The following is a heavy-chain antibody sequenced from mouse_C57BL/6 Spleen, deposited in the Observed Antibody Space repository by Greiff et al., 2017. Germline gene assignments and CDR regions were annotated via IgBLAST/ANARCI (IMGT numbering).Heavy chain of an antibody. Sequence: DVMLVESGEGLVKPGGSLKLSCAASGFTFSSYAMSWVRQTPEKRLEWVAYISSGGDYIYYADTVKGRFTISSDNARNTLYLQMSSLKSEDTAMDYCTMSQLGGYWYFDVWGTGTTVTVSS. CDR1: GFTFSSYA. V-gene: IGHV5-9-1*02. J-gene: IGHJ1*03. CDR3: TMSQLGGYWYFDV. CDR2: ISSGGDYI. D-gene: IGHD4-1*02.